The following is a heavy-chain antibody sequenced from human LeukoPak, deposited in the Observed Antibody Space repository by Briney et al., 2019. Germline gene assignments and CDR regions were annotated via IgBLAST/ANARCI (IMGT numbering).Heavy chain of an antibody. J-gene: IGHJ4*02. CDR1: RYSFTNYG. CDR3: ARGFSSSSPSDY. Sequence: GASVKVSCKASRYSFTNYGVNWVRQAPGQGLEWVGWVAPYNGHTNYAQKFQGRVTVTTDTSTNTAYMELRSLKSDDTAVYYCARGFSSSSPSDYWGQGTLVTVAS. V-gene: IGHV1-18*01. CDR2: VAPYNGHT. D-gene: IGHD6-6*01.